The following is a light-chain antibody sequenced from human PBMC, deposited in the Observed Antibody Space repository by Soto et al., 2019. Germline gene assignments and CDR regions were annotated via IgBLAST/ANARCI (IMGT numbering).Light chain of an antibody. J-gene: IGLJ2*01. CDR1: KLGDKF. Sequence: SYELTQPPSVSVSPGQTVSITCSGDKLGDKFASWYQQKPGQSPVLVICQDTKRPSGIPERFSGSNSGNTATLTISGTQGMDEADYYCQAWDGSTAQIIFGGGTKLTVL. CDR3: QAWDGSTAQII. V-gene: IGLV3-1*01. CDR2: QDT.